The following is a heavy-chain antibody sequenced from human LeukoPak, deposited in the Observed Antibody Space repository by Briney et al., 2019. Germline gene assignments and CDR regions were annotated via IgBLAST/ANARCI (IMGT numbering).Heavy chain of an antibody. CDR2: IYYSGST. D-gene: IGHD6-13*01. V-gene: IGHV4-61*01. Sequence: PSETLSLTCTVSGGSVSSGSYYWSWSRQPPGTGLEWIGYIYYSGSTNYNPSLKSRVTISVDTSKNQFSLKLSSVTAADTAVYYCASPYSSSWYSPYYYYGMDVWGKGTTVTVSS. CDR3: ASPYSSSWYSPYYYYGMDV. CDR1: GGSVSSGSYY. J-gene: IGHJ6*04.